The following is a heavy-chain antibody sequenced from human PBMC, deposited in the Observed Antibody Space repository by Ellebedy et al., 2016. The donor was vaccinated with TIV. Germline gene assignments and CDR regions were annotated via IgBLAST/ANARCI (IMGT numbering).Heavy chain of an antibody. D-gene: IGHD3-16*01. J-gene: IGHJ4*02. V-gene: IGHV4-34*01. Sequence: SETLSLTCAVYGGSFTNYSWSWIRQPPGKGLEWIAEITHSGITNYNPSLKSRVTLSANTSKKQLSLSIRSVTAADTAVYYCANSMISDKSHFDGSYNFGDFWGQGTLVTVTS. CDR2: ITHSGIT. CDR3: ANSMISDKSHFDGSYNFGDF. CDR1: GGSFTNYS.